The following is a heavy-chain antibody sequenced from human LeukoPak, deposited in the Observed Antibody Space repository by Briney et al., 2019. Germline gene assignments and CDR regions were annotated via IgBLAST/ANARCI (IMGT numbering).Heavy chain of an antibody. CDR2: IRYDGSNK. CDR1: GFTFSSYG. D-gene: IGHD3-16*01. V-gene: IGHV3-30*02. CDR3: ATPIMITFGGVAPPFDY. Sequence: GGSLRLSCAASGFTFSSYGMHWVRQAPGKGLEGVAFIRYDGSNKYYADSVKGRFTISRDNSKNTLYLQMNSLRAEDTAVYYCATPIMITFGGVAPPFDYWGQGTLVTVSS. J-gene: IGHJ4*02.